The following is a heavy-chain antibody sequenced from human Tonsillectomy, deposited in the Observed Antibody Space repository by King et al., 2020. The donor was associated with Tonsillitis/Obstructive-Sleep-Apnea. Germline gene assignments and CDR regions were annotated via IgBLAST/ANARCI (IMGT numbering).Heavy chain of an antibody. CDR3: ARPMKRGSNLKGPFDL. Sequence: QLVQSGAEVKKPGESLRISCRGSGYKFSNYWIGWVRQTPGKGLEWMGFIYPVDSDVRDSPSFRGQVTFSVDVSINTAYLQWNSLKTTDTATYYCARPMKRGSNLKGPFDLWGQGTLVAVSS. V-gene: IGHV5-51*01. CDR1: GYKFSNYW. J-gene: IGHJ5*02. CDR2: IYPVDSDV. D-gene: IGHD1-20*01.